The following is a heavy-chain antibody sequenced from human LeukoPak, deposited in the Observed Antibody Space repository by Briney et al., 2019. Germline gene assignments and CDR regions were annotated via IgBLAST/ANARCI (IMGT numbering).Heavy chain of an antibody. J-gene: IGHJ3*02. D-gene: IGHD6-19*01. CDR1: GYTFTSYG. CDR3: AMRIAVAGTLGAFDI. CDR2: ISAYNGNT. V-gene: IGHV1-18*04. Sequence: ASVKVSCKASGYTFTSYGISWVRQAPGQGLEWMGWISAYNGNTNYAQKLQGRVTMTTDTSTSTAYMELRSLRSDDTAVYYCAMRIAVAGTLGAFDIWGQGTMVTVSS.